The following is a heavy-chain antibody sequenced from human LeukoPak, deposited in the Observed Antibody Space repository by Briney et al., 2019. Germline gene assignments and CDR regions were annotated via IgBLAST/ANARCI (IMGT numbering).Heavy chain of an antibody. D-gene: IGHD2-2*01. J-gene: IGHJ4*02. CDR1: GFTFSSYG. Sequence: GSLRLSCAASGFTFSSYGMHWVRQAPGKGLEWVAVIWYDGSNKYYADSVKGRFTISRDNSKNTLYLQMNSLGAEDTAVYYCARGRYCSSTSCLISDYWGQGTLVTVSS. CDR3: ARGRYCSSTSCLISDY. V-gene: IGHV3-33*01. CDR2: IWYDGSNK.